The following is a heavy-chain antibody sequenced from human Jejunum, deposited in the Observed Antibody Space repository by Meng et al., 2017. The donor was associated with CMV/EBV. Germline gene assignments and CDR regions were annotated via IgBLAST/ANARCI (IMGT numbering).Heavy chain of an antibody. CDR1: GGSFTTYY. V-gene: IGHV4-4*07. J-gene: IGHJ4*02. D-gene: IGHD3-16*01. CDR2: IITSGST. CDR3: AKGYGNSFEY. Sequence: QVELQASGPGVVKPSEPLSLGCTVSGGSFTTYYWSSIRQRAGKGLEWIGRIITSGSTNYNPSLRSRVIMSVDTSKNQFFLKLRSVTAADTAVYFCAKGYGNSFEYWGQGSLVTVSS.